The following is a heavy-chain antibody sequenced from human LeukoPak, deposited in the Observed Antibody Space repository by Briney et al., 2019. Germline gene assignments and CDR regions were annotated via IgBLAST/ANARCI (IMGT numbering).Heavy chain of an antibody. CDR1: GLTFSSYW. V-gene: IGHV3-7*01. Sequence: GGSLRLSCAASGLTFSSYWMSWVRQAPGKGLEWVANIKQDGTEKYYVDSVKGRFTISRDNAKNSLYLQMNSLRAEDTAVYYCARGGGSYKNWGQGTLVTVSS. J-gene: IGHJ4*02. CDR2: IKQDGTEK. D-gene: IGHD1-26*01. CDR3: ARGGGSYKN.